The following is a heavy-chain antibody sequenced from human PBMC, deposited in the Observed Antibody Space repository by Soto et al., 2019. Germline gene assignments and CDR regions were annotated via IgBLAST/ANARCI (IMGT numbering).Heavy chain of an antibody. D-gene: IGHD3-10*01. J-gene: IGHJ6*02. CDR1: AGSFSGYY. Sequence: SETLSLTYAVYAGSFSGYYWSWIRQPPGKGLEWIGEINHSGRTNYNPSLKSRVTISVDTSKNQFSLKLSPVTAADTAVYYCARGLRTHYYGSGSYYNGRRDGMDVWCQCTTVT. V-gene: IGHV4-34*01. CDR3: ARGLRTHYYGSGSYYNGRRDGMDV. CDR2: INHSGRT.